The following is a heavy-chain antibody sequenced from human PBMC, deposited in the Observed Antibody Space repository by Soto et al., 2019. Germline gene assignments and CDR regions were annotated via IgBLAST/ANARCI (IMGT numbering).Heavy chain of an antibody. CDR2: ISGSDGNT. Sequence: PGGSLRLSCAASGFTFSSYAMSWVRQAPGKGLEWVSAISGSDGNTYYADSVKGRFTISRDNSKNTVYLQMNSQRAEDSAVYYCAKGRGFYTSRWYEPFDSWGQGALVTVSS. J-gene: IGHJ4*02. CDR3: AKGRGFYTSRWYEPFDS. CDR1: GFTFSSYA. D-gene: IGHD6-13*01. V-gene: IGHV3-23*01.